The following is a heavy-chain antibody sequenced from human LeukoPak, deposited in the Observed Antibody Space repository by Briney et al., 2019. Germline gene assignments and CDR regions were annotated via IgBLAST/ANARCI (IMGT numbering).Heavy chain of an antibody. CDR3: ARDFYASGSFDY. Sequence: GGSLRLSCAASGFTFSSYWMHWVRQAPGKGLVWVSRINTDGSNTNYADSVKGRFTISRDNAKNTLYLQMSSLRAEDTAVYYCARDFYASGSFDYWGQGTLVTVSS. D-gene: IGHD3-10*01. CDR2: INTDGSNT. V-gene: IGHV3-74*01. J-gene: IGHJ4*02. CDR1: GFTFSSYW.